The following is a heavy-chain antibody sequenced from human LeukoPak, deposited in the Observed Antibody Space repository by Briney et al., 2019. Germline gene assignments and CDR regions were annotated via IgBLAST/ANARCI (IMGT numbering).Heavy chain of an antibody. D-gene: IGHD2-8*01. CDR2: IYWNDDK. J-gene: IGHJ4*02. CDR3: AHMYRTNINCPHYFEY. Sequence: SGPTLVNPTQTLTLTCTFSGFSLSTSGVGVGWIRQPPGNALEWLALIYWNDDKRYSPSLKSRLTITKDTSKNQVVLTMTNMDPVDTATYYCAHMYRTNINCPHYFEYWGQGTLVTVSS. CDR1: GFSLSTSGVG. V-gene: IGHV2-5*01.